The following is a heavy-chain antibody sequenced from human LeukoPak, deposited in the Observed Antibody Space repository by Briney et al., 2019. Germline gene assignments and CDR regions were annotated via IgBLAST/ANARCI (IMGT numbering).Heavy chain of an antibody. CDR1: GXTFNDYA. CDR3: AKHIYSSSWYFDY. Sequence: PGGFLRLSCAASGXTFNDYAVHWVRQAPGKGLEWVSLISGDGGSTYYADSVKGRFTISRDNSKNSLYLQMNSLRTEDTALYYCAKHIYSSSWYFDYWGQGTLVTVSS. V-gene: IGHV3-43*02. D-gene: IGHD6-13*01. CDR2: ISGDGGST. J-gene: IGHJ4*02.